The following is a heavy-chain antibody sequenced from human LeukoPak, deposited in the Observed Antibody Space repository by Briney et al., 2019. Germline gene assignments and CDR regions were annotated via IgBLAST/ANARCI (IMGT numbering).Heavy chain of an antibody. CDR3: ARLGCSGGSCYDEY. CDR1: GGSISSYY. Sequence: SETLSLTCTVSGGSISSYYWSWIRQPPGKGLEWMGYIYYSGSTKYNASLKSRVTISVDTSKNQFSLNLSSVTAADTAVYYCARLGCSGGSCYDEYWGQGTLVTVSS. J-gene: IGHJ4*02. CDR2: IYYSGST. V-gene: IGHV4-59*08. D-gene: IGHD2-15*01.